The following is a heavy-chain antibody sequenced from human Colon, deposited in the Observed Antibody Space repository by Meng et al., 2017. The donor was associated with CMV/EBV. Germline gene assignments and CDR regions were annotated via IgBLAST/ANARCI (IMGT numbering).Heavy chain of an antibody. V-gene: IGHV3-74*01. CDR2: INSDGSST. J-gene: IGHJ3*02. CDR3: APLGVYYDFWSAMLPDAFDI. CDR1: GFTFSSYW. Sequence: GGSLRLSCAASGFTFSSYWMHWVRQAPGKGLVWVSRINSDGSSTSYADSVKGRFTISRDNAKNTLYLQMNSLRAEDTAVYYCAPLGVYYDFWSAMLPDAFDIWGQGTMVTVSS. D-gene: IGHD3-3*01.